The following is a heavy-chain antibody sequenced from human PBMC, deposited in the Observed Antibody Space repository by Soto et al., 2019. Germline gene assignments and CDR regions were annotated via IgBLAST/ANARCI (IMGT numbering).Heavy chain of an antibody. D-gene: IGHD3-22*01. CDR1: GFTFSSYA. CDR3: TTVYPPIGYYYDSSGYPWAFDI. J-gene: IGHJ3*02. Sequence: GGSLRLSCTASGFTFSSYAMSWVRQAPGKGLEWVSAISGSGGTTDYAAPVKGRFTISRDDSKNTLYLQMNSLKTEDTAVYYCTTVYPPIGYYYDSSGYPWAFDIWGQGTMVTVSS. CDR2: ISGSGGTT. V-gene: IGHV3-23*01.